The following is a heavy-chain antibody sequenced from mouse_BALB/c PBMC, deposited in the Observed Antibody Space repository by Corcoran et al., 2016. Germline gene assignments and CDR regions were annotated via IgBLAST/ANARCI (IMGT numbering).Heavy chain of an antibody. Sequence: EAQLLQSGAGLVKPGASVKLACTASGFNLTDTYMHGVKQGPEQGLEWIGRIDPANGNTKYDPKFQGKATITTATSSNTAYLQLSSLTSEDTAVYYCARGSDYAKDYWGQGTSVTVSS. CDR2: IDPANGNT. V-gene: IGHV14-3*02. J-gene: IGHJ4*01. D-gene: IGHD1-1*01. CDR1: GFNLTDTY. CDR3: ARGSDYAKDY.